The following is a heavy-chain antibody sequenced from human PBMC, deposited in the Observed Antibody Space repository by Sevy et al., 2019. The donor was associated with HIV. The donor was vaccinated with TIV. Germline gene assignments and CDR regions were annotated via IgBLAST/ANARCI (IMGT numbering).Heavy chain of an antibody. CDR3: ARWTMGITMIQGEFDS. Sequence: SETLSLTCTVSGGSISNSAYYWGWIRQPPGKGLAWIGNIYYIGNTYYKPSLKSRVTISVDTSKNHFSLKLTSVTAADTAVYYCARWTMGITMIQGEFDSWGQGTLVTVSS. CDR1: GGSISNSAYY. V-gene: IGHV4-39*02. J-gene: IGHJ5*01. D-gene: IGHD3-10*01. CDR2: IYYIGNT.